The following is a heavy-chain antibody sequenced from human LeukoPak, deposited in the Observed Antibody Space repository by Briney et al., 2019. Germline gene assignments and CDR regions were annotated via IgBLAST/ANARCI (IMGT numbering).Heavy chain of an antibody. V-gene: IGHV1-2*06. CDR1: GYTFTDYY. CDR2: IIPNNGDT. J-gene: IGHJ6*02. D-gene: IGHD3-16*02. Sequence: ASVKVSCKASGYTFTDYYMHWVRQAPGQGLEWMGRIIPNNGDTNYAQKFQGRVTLTRDTSISTAYIELSRLTSDDTAVYYCARDGRVFDMDVWGQGTTVTVSS. CDR3: ARDGRVFDMDV.